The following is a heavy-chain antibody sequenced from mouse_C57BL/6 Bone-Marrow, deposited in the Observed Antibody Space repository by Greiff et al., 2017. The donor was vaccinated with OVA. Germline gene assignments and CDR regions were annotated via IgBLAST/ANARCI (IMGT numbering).Heavy chain of an antibody. J-gene: IGHJ1*03. Sequence: VQLQQSDAELVKPGASVKISCKVSGYTFTDHTIHWMKQRPEQGLEWIGYIYPRDGSTKYNEKFKGKATLTADTSSSTAYVQLNSLTSEDSAVYFCARNHTYGRPNWYFDVWGTGTTVTVSS. CDR2: IYPRDGST. CDR3: ARNHTYGRPNWYFDV. V-gene: IGHV1-78*01. CDR1: GYTFTDHT. D-gene: IGHD5-1-1*01.